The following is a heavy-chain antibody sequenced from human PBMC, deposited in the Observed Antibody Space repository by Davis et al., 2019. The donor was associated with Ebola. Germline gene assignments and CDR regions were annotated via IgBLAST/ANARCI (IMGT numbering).Heavy chain of an antibody. CDR3: AREGFIDFWSGSHHFDY. V-gene: IGHV3-30-3*01. CDR2: ISYDGSNK. D-gene: IGHD3-3*01. Sequence: PGGSLRLSCAASGFTFSSYAMHWVRQAPGKGLEWVAVISYDGSNKYYADSVKGRFTISRDNAKNSLYLQMNSLRAEDTAVYYCAREGFIDFWSGSHHFDYWGQGTLVTVSS. CDR1: GFTFSSYA. J-gene: IGHJ4*02.